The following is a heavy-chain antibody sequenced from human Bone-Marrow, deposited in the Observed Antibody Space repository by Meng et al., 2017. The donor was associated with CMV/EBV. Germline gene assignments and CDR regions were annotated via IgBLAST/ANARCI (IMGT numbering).Heavy chain of an antibody. J-gene: IGHJ6*02. CDR1: GFTFSGSA. D-gene: IGHD3-3*01. CDR3: NLRFLDGYYYGMDV. CDR2: IRSKANSYAT. V-gene: IGHV3-73*01. Sequence: GESLKISCAAPGFTFSGSAMHWVRQASGKGLEWVGRIRSKANSYATAYAASVKGRFTISRDDSKNTAYLQMNSLKTEDTAVYYCNLRFLDGYYYGMDVWGQGTTVTVSS.